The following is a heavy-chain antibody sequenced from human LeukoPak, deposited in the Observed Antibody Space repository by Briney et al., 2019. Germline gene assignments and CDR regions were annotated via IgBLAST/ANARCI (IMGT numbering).Heavy chain of an antibody. J-gene: IGHJ4*02. D-gene: IGHD3-22*01. V-gene: IGHV3-30*18. CDR2: ISYDGSNK. CDR1: GFTFSSYG. CDR3: AKDLYYYDSSGYSQPGY. Sequence: GGSLRLSCAASGFTFSSYGMHWVRQAPGKGLEWVAVISYDGSNKYCADSVKGRFTISRDNSKNTLYLQMNSLRAEDTAVYYCAKDLYYYDSSGYSQPGYWGQGTLVTVSS.